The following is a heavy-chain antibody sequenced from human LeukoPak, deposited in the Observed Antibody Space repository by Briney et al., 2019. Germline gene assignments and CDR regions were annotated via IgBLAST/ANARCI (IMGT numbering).Heavy chain of an antibody. V-gene: IGHV4-61*01. Sequence: SETLSLTCTVSGGSISSSSYYWSWIRQPPGKGLEWIGYIYYSGSTNYNPSLKSRVTISVDTSKNQFSLKLSSVTAADTAVYYCARVSGLLGLTYYYYGMDVWGQGTTVTVSS. D-gene: IGHD3-16*01. CDR1: GGSISSSSYY. J-gene: IGHJ6*02. CDR3: ARVSGLLGLTYYYYGMDV. CDR2: IYYSGST.